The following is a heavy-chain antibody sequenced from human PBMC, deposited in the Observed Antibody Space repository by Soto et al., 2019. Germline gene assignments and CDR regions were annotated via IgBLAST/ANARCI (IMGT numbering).Heavy chain of an antibody. CDR2: IYYSGST. Sequence: SETLSLTCTVSGGSTSSYYWSWIRQPPGKGLEWIGYIYYSGSTNYNPSLKSRVTISVDTSKNQFSLKLSSVTAADTAVYYCAREPIGDGYNRGWFDPWGQGTLVTVSS. CDR1: GGSTSSYY. D-gene: IGHD5-12*01. V-gene: IGHV4-59*01. J-gene: IGHJ5*02. CDR3: AREPIGDGYNRGWFDP.